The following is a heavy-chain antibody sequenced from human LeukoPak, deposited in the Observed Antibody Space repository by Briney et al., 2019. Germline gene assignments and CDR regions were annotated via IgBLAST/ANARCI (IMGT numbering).Heavy chain of an antibody. CDR1: GGSLSNYY. CDR3: ARFKGAYYYYMDV. V-gene: IGHV4-59*08. Sequence: SETLSLTCTVSGGSLSNYYWSWIRQPPGKGLEWIGYIYSSGSTNYNPSLKSRVTISVDTSKIQFSLKLSSVTAADTAVYYCARFKGAYYYYMDVWGKGTTVTISS. J-gene: IGHJ6*03. CDR2: IYSSGST.